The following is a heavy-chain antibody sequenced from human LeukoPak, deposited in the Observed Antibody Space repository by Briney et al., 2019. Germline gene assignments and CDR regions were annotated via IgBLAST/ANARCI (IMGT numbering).Heavy chain of an antibody. J-gene: IGHJ3*02. CDR1: GFTFSSYW. CDR2: IKDDGSEK. D-gene: IGHD5-24*01. Sequence: GGSLRLSCAASGFTFSSYWMSWVRQAPGKGLEWVANIKDDGSEKYYVDSVKGRFTISRDDANNTLYLQMNSLRAEDTAVYYCAREIQRTVEMTTNRAFDIWGQGTMVTVSS. CDR3: AREIQRTVEMTTNRAFDI. V-gene: IGHV3-7*01.